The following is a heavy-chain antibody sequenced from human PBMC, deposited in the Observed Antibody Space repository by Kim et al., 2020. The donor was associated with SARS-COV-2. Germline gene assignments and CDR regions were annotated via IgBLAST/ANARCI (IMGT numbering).Heavy chain of an antibody. D-gene: IGHD2-15*01. CDR2: INSDESRI. CDR1: GFMFSRYR. CDR3: TRVREIKIGRQLVPTSGMTV. J-gene: IGHJ6*02. V-gene: IGHV3-74*01. Sequence: GGSLRLSCGASGFMFSRYRMHWVRQAPGKGLVWVARINSDESRIGYADSVKGRFTISRDNTKNTLYLQMNSLRADDTAVYYCTRVREIKIGRQLVPTSGMTVWGQGTTVTVSS.